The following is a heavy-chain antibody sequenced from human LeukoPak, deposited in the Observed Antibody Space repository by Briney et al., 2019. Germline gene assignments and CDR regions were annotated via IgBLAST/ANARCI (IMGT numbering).Heavy chain of an antibody. V-gene: IGHV1-46*01. CDR1: GYTFTSYY. CDR3: ARSRGYSGYDLNFDY. CDR2: INPSGGST. Sequence: ASVKVSCKASGYTFTSYYMHWVRQAPGQGLEWMGIINPSGGSTSYAQKFQGRVTMTRDTSTSTVYMELSSLRSDDTAVYYCARSRGYSGYDLNFDYWGQGTLVTVSS. D-gene: IGHD5-12*01. J-gene: IGHJ4*02.